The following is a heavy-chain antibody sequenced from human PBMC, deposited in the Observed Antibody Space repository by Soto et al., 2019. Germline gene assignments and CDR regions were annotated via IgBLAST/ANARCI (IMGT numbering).Heavy chain of an antibody. CDR2: ISSSSSTI. Sequence: GGSLRLSCAASGFTSSSYSMNWVRQAPGKGLEWVSYISSSSSTIYYADSVKGRFTISRDNAKNSLYLQMNSLRDEDTAVYYCARDGWANGDYEGAFDYWGQGTLVTVSS. D-gene: IGHD4-17*01. V-gene: IGHV3-48*02. J-gene: IGHJ4*02. CDR3: ARDGWANGDYEGAFDY. CDR1: GFTSSSYS.